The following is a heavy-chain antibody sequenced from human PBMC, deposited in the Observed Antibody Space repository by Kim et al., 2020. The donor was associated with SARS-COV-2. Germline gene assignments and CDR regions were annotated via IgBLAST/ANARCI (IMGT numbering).Heavy chain of an antibody. Sequence: PGSVKGRFTISRENAKNSLYLQMNSLRAGDTAVYYCARSGGYSSGWALDYWGQGTLVTVSS. J-gene: IGHJ4*02. CDR3: ARSGGYSSGWALDY. D-gene: IGHD6-19*01. V-gene: IGHV3-13*01.